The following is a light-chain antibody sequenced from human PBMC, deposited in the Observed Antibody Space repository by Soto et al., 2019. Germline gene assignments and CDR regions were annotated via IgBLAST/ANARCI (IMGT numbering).Light chain of an antibody. V-gene: IGLV2-8*01. CDR2: ELS. CDR1: SSDIGGYNY. Sequence: QSVLTQPPSASGSPGQSVTISCTGTSSDIGGYNYVSWYQQHPGKAPKLMIYELSKRPSGVTDRFSGSKSGNTASLTVSGLQAEDEADYYCSSYAGSNNFVVFGGGTKLTVL. CDR3: SSYAGSNNFVV. J-gene: IGLJ2*01.